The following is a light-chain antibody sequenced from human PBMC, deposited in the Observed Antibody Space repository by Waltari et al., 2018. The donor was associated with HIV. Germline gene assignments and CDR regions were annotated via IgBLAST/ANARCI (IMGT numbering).Light chain of an antibody. CDR1: QSITSS. J-gene: IGKJ1*01. CDR2: DAP. V-gene: IGKV1-39*01. CDR3: QQSYTTPRT. Sequence: DIQMTQSPSSLSPSVGGRVTITCRASQSITSSLNWYQQKPGKAPKLLIYDAPTLQTGVPQSVSGSGSGTDFTLTIRSLQPEYFATYHCQQSYTTPRTFGQGTKVEIK.